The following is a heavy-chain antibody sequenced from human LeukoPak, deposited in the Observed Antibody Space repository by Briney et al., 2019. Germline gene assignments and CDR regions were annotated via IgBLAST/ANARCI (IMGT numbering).Heavy chain of an antibody. Sequence: PSETLSLTCTVSGGSISSSSYYWGWIRQPPGKGLEWTGSTYYSGSTYYNPSLKSRVTISVDTSKNQFSLKLSSVTAADTAVYYCASKGATYSSSWYYFDYWGQGTLVTVSS. CDR2: TYYSGST. D-gene: IGHD6-13*01. CDR3: ASKGATYSSSWYYFDY. CDR1: GGSISSSSYY. J-gene: IGHJ4*02. V-gene: IGHV4-39*01.